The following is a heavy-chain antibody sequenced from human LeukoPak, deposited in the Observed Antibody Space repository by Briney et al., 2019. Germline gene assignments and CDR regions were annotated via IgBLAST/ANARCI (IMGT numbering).Heavy chain of an antibody. J-gene: IGHJ2*01. Sequence: GGSLRLTCLGSGFNFRYFWMSWVRQAPGKGLEWVANINHDGRETYYADSVKGRFIISRDNAKDSLYLQMNSLRAEDAAVYYCAKGYIIAGRQWYLDLWGRGTLVGVSS. V-gene: IGHV3-7*01. CDR2: INHDGRET. D-gene: IGHD6-13*01. CDR1: GFNFRYFW. CDR3: AKGYIIAGRQWYLDL.